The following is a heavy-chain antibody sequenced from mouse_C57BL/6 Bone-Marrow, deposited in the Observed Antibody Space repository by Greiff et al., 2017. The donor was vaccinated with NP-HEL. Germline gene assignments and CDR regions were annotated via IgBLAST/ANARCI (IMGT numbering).Heavy chain of an antibody. V-gene: IGHV1-64*01. CDR3: ARLEDWDGGFAY. J-gene: IGHJ3*01. CDR1: GYTFTSYW. D-gene: IGHD4-1*01. Sequence: VQLQQPGAELVKPGASVKLSCKASGYTFTSYWMHWVKQRPGQGLEWIGMIHPNSGSTNYNEKFKSKATLTVDKSSSTAYMQLSSLTSEDSAVYYCARLEDWDGGFAYWGQGTLVTVSA. CDR2: IHPNSGST.